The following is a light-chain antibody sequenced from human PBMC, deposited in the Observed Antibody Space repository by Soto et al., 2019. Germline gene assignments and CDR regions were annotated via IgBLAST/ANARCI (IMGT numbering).Light chain of an antibody. CDR3: PQRSNWPRLVT. J-gene: IGKJ3*01. Sequence: EIVLTQSPATLSVSPGERDTLSCSASESVISYLAWYQQKPGQAPRLLIYDASNRATGIPARFSGSGSGTDFTLTISSLEPEDFAVYYCPQRSNWPRLVTFGPGTQVDIK. V-gene: IGKV3-11*01. CDR2: DAS. CDR1: ESVISY.